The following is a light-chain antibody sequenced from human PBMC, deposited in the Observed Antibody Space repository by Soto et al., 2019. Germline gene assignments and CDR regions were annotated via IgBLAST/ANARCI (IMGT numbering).Light chain of an antibody. CDR3: QQYGSSPPSWT. J-gene: IGKJ1*01. Sequence: EIVLTQSPGTLSLSPGDRATLSCRASQSVSSSYLAWYQQKPGQAPRLLIYGASSRATGIPDRFSGSGSGTDFTLTISRLEPEDFAVYYCQQYGSSPPSWTCGQGTKVEIK. CDR2: GAS. CDR1: QSVSSSY. V-gene: IGKV3-20*01.